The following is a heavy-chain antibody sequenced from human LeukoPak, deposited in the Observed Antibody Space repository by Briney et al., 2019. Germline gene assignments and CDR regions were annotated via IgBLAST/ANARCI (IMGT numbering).Heavy chain of an antibody. CDR1: GGSISSGGYS. J-gene: IGHJ6*03. CDR3: ARAYYYYYMDV. CDR2: INHSGST. V-gene: IGHV4-34*01. Sequence: SETLSLTCAVSGGSISSGGYSWSWIRQPPGKGLEWIGEINHSGSTNYNPSLKSRVTISVDTSKNQFSLKLSSVTAADTAVYYCARAYYYYYMDVWGKGTTVTVSS.